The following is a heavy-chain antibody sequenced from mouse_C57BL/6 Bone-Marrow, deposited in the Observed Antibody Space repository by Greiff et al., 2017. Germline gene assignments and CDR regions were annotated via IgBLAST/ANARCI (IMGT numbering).Heavy chain of an antibody. Sequence: QVQLKESGAELVRPGTSVKVSCKASGYAFTNYLIEWVKQRPGQGLEWIGVINPGSGGTNYNEKFKGKATLTADKSYSTAYMQLSSLTSEDSAVYFCAIFMDYWGQGTSVTVSS. J-gene: IGHJ4*01. CDR3: AIFMDY. CDR2: INPGSGGT. V-gene: IGHV1-54*01. CDR1: GYAFTNYL.